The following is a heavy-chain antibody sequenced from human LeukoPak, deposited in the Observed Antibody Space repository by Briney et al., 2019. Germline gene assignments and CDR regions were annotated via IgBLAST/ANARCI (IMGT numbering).Heavy chain of an antibody. CDR3: ASPAPDILTGYYSY. CDR2: IIPIFGTA. Sequence: PVKVSCKASGGTFSSYAISWVRQAPGQGLEWMGGIIPIFGTANYAQKFQGRVTITADESTSTAYMELSSLRSEGTAVYYCASPAPDILTGYYSYWGQGTLVTVSS. J-gene: IGHJ4*02. V-gene: IGHV1-69*13. D-gene: IGHD3-9*01. CDR1: GGTFSSYA.